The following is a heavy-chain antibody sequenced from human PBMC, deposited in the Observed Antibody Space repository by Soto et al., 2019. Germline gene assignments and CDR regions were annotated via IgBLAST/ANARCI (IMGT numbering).Heavy chain of an antibody. CDR2: IFSNDDK. D-gene: IGHD4-17*01. Sequence: AXGLTLANPKEALTLSCTVSGFSLSNARMGVNWIRQPPGKALEWLAHIFSNDDKSYSTSLKSRLTISKDTSKSQVVLTMTNMDPVDTATYYCARLTTDYYYGLDVWGQGTTVTVSS. J-gene: IGHJ6*02. V-gene: IGHV2-26*01. CDR3: ARLTTDYYYGLDV. CDR1: GFSLSNARMG.